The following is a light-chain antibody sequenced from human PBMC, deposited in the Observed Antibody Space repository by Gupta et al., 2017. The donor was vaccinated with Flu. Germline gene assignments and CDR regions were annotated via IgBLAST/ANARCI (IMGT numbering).Light chain of an antibody. CDR1: SSDVGGYNY. Sequence: TSSDVGGYNYVSWYQQHPGKAPKLMIDEVSNRPSGVSNRFSGSKSGNTASLTISGLLAEDEADYYCSSYTSSSTTIFGGGTKLTVL. J-gene: IGLJ2*01. V-gene: IGLV2-14*01. CDR2: EVS. CDR3: SSYTSSSTTI.